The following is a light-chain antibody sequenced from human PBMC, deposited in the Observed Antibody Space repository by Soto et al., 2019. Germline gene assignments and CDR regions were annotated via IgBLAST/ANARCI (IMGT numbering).Light chain of an antibody. J-gene: IGKJ1*01. CDR2: GAS. CDR3: QQYNHWPT. V-gene: IGKV3-15*01. CDR1: QSVSSS. Sequence: VVRSQAPAALSLSPGEIATLSCRASQSVSSSLAWFQQKPGQAPRLLIYGASTRATGVPDRFSGSGSGTEFTLTISSPQSEDSAVYYCQQYNHWPTFGQGTKVDIK.